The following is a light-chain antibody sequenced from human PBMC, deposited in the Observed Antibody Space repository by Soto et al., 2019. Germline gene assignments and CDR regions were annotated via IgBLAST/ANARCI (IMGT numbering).Light chain of an antibody. Sequence: EIVLTQSPATLSLSPGERATLSCRASQSVSSYLAWYQQKPGQAPRLLIYDASNRATGIPARFSGSGSGTDFTLTISSLEPEDFAVYYCQQLSNWPFGFGPGTKVDIK. CDR1: QSVSSY. CDR3: QQLSNWPFG. J-gene: IGKJ3*01. V-gene: IGKV3-11*01. CDR2: DAS.